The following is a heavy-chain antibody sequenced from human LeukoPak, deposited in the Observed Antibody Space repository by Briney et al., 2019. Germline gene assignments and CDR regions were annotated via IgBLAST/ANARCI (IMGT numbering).Heavy chain of an antibody. Sequence: SETLSLTCAVSGGSFSVYYWRWIRQPPGKGLEWIGEINHSGSTNYNPPLKSRVTRSVDPSKNQFSLKLSSVTAADTAVYYCARASMVRGVTINWFDPWGQGTLVTVSS. CDR2: INHSGST. CDR1: GGSFSVYY. V-gene: IGHV4-34*01. D-gene: IGHD3-10*01. J-gene: IGHJ5*02. CDR3: ARASMVRGVTINWFDP.